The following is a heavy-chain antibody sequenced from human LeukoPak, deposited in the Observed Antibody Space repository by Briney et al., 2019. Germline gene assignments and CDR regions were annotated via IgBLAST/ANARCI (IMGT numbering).Heavy chain of an antibody. D-gene: IGHD5-24*01. CDR2: IYPGDSDT. V-gene: IGHV5-51*01. CDR3: ARRMGTIMRGGTKYYFDY. CDR1: GYSFTSYW. Sequence: PGESLKISXKGSGYSFTSYWIGWVRQIPGKGREWMGIIYPGDSDTIYSPSFQGQVTISADKSISTAYLQWSSLKASDTAMYYCARRMGTIMRGGTKYYFDYWGQGTLVTVSS. J-gene: IGHJ4*02.